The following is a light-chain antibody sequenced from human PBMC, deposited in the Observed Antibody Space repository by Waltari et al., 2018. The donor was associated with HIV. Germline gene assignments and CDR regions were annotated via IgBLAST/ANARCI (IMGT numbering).Light chain of an antibody. CDR2: DND. CDR1: NSNIRNNY. CDR3: VSCDTSLNAVV. V-gene: IGLV1-51*01. J-gene: IGLJ3*02. Sequence: QFVLTQPPSVSAAPGQRVTISCSGSNSNIRNNYVYWYQQIPGTAPKLLIYDNDQRSSGIPDRFSGSKSGTSATLGITGLQTGDEADYYCVSCDTSLNAVVFGGGTKLSVL.